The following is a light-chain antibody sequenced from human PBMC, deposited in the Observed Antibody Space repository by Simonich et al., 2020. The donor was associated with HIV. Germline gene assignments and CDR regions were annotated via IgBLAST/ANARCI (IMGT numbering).Light chain of an antibody. CDR2: KDS. J-gene: IGLJ3*02. V-gene: IGLV3-25*03. Sequence: SYELTQPPSVSVSPGQTARITCSGDALPKQYAYWYQQKPGQAPVLVIYKDSERPSGIPERFSGSSSGTTVTLTISGVQAEDEADYYCYSTDSSANYRVFGGGTKLTVL. CDR3: YSTDSSANYRV. CDR1: ALPKQY.